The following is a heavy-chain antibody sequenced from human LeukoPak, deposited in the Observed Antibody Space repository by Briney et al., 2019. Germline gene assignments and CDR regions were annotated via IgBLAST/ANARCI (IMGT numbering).Heavy chain of an antibody. CDR1: GFTFRGYW. CDR3: ARDDWGFHY. Sequence: GGSLRLSCAASGFTFRGYWMSWVRQAPGKGLEWVANINQAGSEKQYVDSVKGRFTISRDNAKNSLYLQVNSLRAEDTAVFYCARDDWGFHYWGQGTLVTVSS. V-gene: IGHV3-7*01. D-gene: IGHD7-27*01. J-gene: IGHJ4*02. CDR2: INQAGSEK.